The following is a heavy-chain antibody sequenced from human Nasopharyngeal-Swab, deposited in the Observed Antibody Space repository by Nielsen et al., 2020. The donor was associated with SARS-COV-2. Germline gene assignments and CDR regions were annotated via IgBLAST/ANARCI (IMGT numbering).Heavy chain of an antibody. CDR3: ARVWSGSGSYPDYYYYMDV. J-gene: IGHJ6*03. V-gene: IGHV1-2*06. Sequence: AAVKVSCKASGYTFTGYYMHWVRQDAGQGVEWMGRINPNSGGTNYAQKFQGRVTMTRDTSISTAYMELSRLRSDDTAVYYCARVWSGSGSYPDYYYYMDVWGKGTTVTVSS. CDR1: GYTFTGYY. D-gene: IGHD3-10*01. CDR2: INPNSGGT.